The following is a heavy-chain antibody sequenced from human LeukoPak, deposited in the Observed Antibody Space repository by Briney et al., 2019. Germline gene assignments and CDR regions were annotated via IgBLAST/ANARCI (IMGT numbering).Heavy chain of an antibody. CDR1: GFIFSSDD. V-gene: IGHV3-33*05. CDR3: ARESEGGTGTSCPDF. D-gene: IGHD2-2*01. J-gene: IGHJ4*02. Sequence: GGSLRLSCAASGFIFSSDDMHWVRQAPGKGLEWVAGIQSNGRNKYYVDSVKGRFAISRDNSKSTLYLQVNSLRVEDTALYYCARESEGGTGTSCPDFWGQGTLVTVSS. CDR2: IQSNGRNK.